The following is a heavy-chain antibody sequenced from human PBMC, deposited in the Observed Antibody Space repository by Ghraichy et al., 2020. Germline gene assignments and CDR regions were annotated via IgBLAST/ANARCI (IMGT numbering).Heavy chain of an antibody. CDR3: ARGYYGSGSYLGQ. V-gene: IGHV4-34*01. J-gene: IGHJ4*02. CDR1: GGSFSGYY. CDR2: INHSGST. Sequence: SQTLSLTCAVYGGSFSGYYWSWIRQPPGKGLEWIGEINHSGSTNYNPSLKSRVTISVDTSKNQFSLKLSSVTAADTAVYYCARGYYGSGSYLGQWGQGTPVTVSA. D-gene: IGHD3-10*01.